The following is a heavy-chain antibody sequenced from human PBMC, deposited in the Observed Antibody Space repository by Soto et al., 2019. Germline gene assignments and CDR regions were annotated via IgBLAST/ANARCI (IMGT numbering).Heavy chain of an antibody. CDR1: GFTLGNYA. Sequence: QLLESGGGLVQPGGPLRLSCAASGFTLGNYAMGWVRQAPGKGLEWVSGVSGSGGGTYYADSVKGRFTVSRDNSKSTVYLQMNSLRAEDGAVYYCARGGMGLVGAPQPYDYWGQGTLVTVSS. CDR2: VSGSGGGT. CDR3: ARGGMGLVGAPQPYDY. J-gene: IGHJ4*02. V-gene: IGHV3-23*01. D-gene: IGHD1-26*01.